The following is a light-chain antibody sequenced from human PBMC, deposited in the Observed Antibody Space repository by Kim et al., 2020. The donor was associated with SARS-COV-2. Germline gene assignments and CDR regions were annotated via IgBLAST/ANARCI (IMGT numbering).Light chain of an antibody. CDR2: AAS. CDR1: QDITTW. CDR3: QQANSFPYT. J-gene: IGKJ2*01. V-gene: IGKV1-12*01. Sequence: SSSVGDRVTLTCRARQDITTWLACYQQKPGKAPKLLIYAASSLQSGVPSRFSGSGSGTDFTLLISSLQPEDFATYYCQQANSFPYTFGQGTKLEI.